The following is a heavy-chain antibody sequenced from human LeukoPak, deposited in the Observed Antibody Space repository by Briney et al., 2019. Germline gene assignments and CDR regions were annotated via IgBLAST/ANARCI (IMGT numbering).Heavy chain of an antibody. CDR2: VIPLFNTA. D-gene: IGHD2-2*01. CDR3: ARGNRQEMPLSLDY. J-gene: IGHJ4*02. CDR1: GGTFSSYV. Sequence: SEKVSCKASGGTFSSYVISWVRQAPGQGLEWMGGVIPLFNTATYAQKFQGRVTITTDESTSTSYMEMSSLRFEDTAVYYCARGNRQEMPLSLDYWGQGTLVTVSS. V-gene: IGHV1-69*05.